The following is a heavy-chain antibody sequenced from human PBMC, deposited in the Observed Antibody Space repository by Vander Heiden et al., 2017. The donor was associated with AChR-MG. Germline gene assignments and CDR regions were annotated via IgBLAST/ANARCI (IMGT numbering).Heavy chain of an antibody. Sequence: QVQLVQSGAEVKKPGASVKVSCKASAYTFTGYYMPWVRQAPGQVLEWMGWINPNSGGTNYAQKFQGRVTMTRDTSISTAYMELSRLRSDDTAVYYCARGKAPPDYGDYFLDDAFDIWGQGTMVTVSS. D-gene: IGHD4-17*01. J-gene: IGHJ3*02. CDR1: AYTFTGYY. CDR2: INPNSGGT. V-gene: IGHV1-2*02. CDR3: ARGKAPPDYGDYFLDDAFDI.